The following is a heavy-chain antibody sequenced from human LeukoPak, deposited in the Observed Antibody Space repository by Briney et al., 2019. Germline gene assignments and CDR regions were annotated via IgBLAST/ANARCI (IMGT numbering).Heavy chain of an antibody. J-gene: IGHJ4*02. CDR3: AWHYSDY. CDR1: GFSISNAY. V-gene: IGHV3-15*01. Sequence: GGSLRLSWAASGFSISNAYMSWVRQAPGKGLEWISRIKTKTEGGTTDYAAPVKGRFSISRDDSKNTVYLQMHSLRTEDTAVYYRAWHYSDYWGQGALVTVSS. CDR2: IKTKTEGGTT.